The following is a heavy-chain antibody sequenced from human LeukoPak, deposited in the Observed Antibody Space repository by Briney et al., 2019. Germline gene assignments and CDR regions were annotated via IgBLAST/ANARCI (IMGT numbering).Heavy chain of an antibody. Sequence: GGSLRLSCAASGFTFSSYAMSWVHQAPGKGLEWVSAISGSGGSTYYADSVKGRFTISRDSSKNTLYLQMNSLRAEDTAVYYCAKDQGLEQWLVQVDYWGQGTLVTVSS. J-gene: IGHJ4*02. D-gene: IGHD6-19*01. CDR2: ISGSGGST. CDR3: AKDQGLEQWLVQVDY. V-gene: IGHV3-23*01. CDR1: GFTFSSYA.